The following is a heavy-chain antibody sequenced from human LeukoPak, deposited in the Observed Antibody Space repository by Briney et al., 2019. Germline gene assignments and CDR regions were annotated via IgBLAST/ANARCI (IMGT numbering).Heavy chain of an antibody. J-gene: IGHJ4*02. D-gene: IGHD6-19*01. Sequence: ASVKVSCKASGYTFTSYDINWVRQATGQGLGWMGWMHPNSGNTGYAQKFQGRVPMTRNTSISTAYMELSSLRSEDTAVYYCARVVAVAGTDFDYWGQGTLVTVSS. CDR2: MHPNSGNT. CDR3: ARVVAVAGTDFDY. CDR1: GYTFTSYD. V-gene: IGHV1-8*01.